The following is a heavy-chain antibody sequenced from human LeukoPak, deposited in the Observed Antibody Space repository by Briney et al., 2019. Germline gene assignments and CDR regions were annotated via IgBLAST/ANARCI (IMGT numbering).Heavy chain of an antibody. CDR1: GGSFSGYY. V-gene: IGHV4-34*01. Sequence: SETLSLTCAVYGGSFSGYYWSWIRQPPGKGLEWIGEINHSGSTNYNPSLKSRVTISVDTSKNQFSLKLSSVTAADKAVYYCASLRRYYYGSGSYRWGQGTLVTVSS. D-gene: IGHD3-10*01. CDR3: ASLRRYYYGSGSYR. CDR2: INHSGST. J-gene: IGHJ4*02.